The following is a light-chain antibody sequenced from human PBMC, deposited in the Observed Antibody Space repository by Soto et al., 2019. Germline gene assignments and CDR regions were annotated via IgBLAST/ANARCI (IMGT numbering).Light chain of an antibody. CDR3: QSYDSSLINSV. V-gene: IGLV1-40*01. J-gene: IGLJ3*02. CDR2: GNS. Sequence: QSVLTQPPSVSGAPGQRVTISCTGSISNIGAGYDVHWYQQFPGTAPKLLIHGNSNRPSGVPDRFSGSKSGTSASLAITGLQAEDEADYYCQSYDSSLINSVFGGGTKLTVL. CDR1: ISNIGAGYD.